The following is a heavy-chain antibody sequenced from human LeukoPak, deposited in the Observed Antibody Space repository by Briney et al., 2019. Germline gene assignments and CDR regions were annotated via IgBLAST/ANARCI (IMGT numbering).Heavy chain of an antibody. CDR2: IYYSGST. Sequence: SETLSLTCTVSGGSISSYYWSWIRQPPGKGLEWIGYIYYSGSTNYNPSLTSRVTISVDTSKNQFSLKLSSVTAADTAVYYCARLHSSSGYWFDPWGQGTLVTVSS. D-gene: IGHD6-6*01. V-gene: IGHV4-59*08. CDR1: GGSISSYY. J-gene: IGHJ5*02. CDR3: ARLHSSSGYWFDP.